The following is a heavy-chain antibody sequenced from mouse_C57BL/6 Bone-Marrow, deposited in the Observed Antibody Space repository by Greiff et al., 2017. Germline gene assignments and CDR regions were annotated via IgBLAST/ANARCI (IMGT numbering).Heavy chain of an antibody. D-gene: IGHD2-5*01. J-gene: IGHJ1*03. CDR1: GFTFSDYG. V-gene: IGHV5-17*01. CDR3: ARTMDSNYEYFDV. CDR2: ISSGSSTI. Sequence: EVKLVESGGGLVKPGGSLKLSCAASGFTFSDYGMHWVRQAPEKGLEWVAYISSGSSTIYYADTVKGRFTISRDNAKNTLFLQMTSLRSEDTAMYYCARTMDSNYEYFDVWGTGTTVTVSS.